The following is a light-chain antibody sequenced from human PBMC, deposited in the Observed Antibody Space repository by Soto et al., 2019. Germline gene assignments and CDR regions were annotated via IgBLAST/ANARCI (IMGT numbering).Light chain of an antibody. CDR2: SNT. CDR3: ATWNDGVFV. CDR1: TSNIGRST. Sequence: QSVLTQPPSASGTPGQRVTSSCSGSTSNIGRSTVSWYQQFPGAAPKLLIYSNTQRPLGVPVRFSGSKSDTSASLAISGLQSEDEADYYCATWNDGVFVFGIGTKVTVL. J-gene: IGLJ1*01. V-gene: IGLV1-44*01.